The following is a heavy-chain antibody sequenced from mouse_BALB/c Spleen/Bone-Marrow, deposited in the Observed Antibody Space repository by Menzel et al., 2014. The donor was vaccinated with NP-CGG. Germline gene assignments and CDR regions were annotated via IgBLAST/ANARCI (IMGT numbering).Heavy chain of an antibody. CDR2: ISTYSGNT. J-gene: IGHJ2*01. Sequence: LVESGPELVRPGVSVKISCKGSGYTSTDYAMHWVKQSHAKSLEWIGVISTYSGNTSYNQKFKGKATMTVDKSSNTAYMELARLTSEDSAIYYCARGYYGSSYLFDYWGQGTTLTVSS. V-gene: IGHV1-67*01. D-gene: IGHD1-1*01. CDR1: GYTSTDYA. CDR3: ARGYYGSSYLFDY.